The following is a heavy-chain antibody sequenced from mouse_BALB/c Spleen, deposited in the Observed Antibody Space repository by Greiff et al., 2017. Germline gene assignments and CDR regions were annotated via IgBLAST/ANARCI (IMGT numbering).Heavy chain of an antibody. CDR1: GFTFSSFG. Sequence: EVKLVESGGGLVQPGGSRKLSCAASGFTFSSFGMHWVRQAPEKGLEWVAYISSGSSTIYYADTVKGRFTISRDNPKNTLFLQMTSLRSEDTAMYYCASPLYYDYAAWFAYWGQGTLVTVSA. CDR3: ASPLYYDYAAWFAY. D-gene: IGHD2-4*01. J-gene: IGHJ3*01. CDR2: ISSGSSTI. V-gene: IGHV5-17*02.